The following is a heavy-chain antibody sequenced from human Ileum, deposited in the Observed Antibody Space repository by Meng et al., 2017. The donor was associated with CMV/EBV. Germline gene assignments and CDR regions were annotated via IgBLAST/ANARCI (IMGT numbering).Heavy chain of an antibody. CDR2: IYYSGST. CDR1: GGSISSGDYY. Sequence: QVQLQESGPGLVQPSQTLSLTCTVSGGSISSGDYYWSWIRQSPGKGLEWIGYIYYSGSTYFNPSLKSRVTISVDTSKNQFSLKLNSVTAADTAVYYCARQEELWGYFDYWGQGTLVTVSS. J-gene: IGHJ4*02. V-gene: IGHV4-30-4*08. CDR3: ARQEELWGYFDY. D-gene: IGHD1-7*01.